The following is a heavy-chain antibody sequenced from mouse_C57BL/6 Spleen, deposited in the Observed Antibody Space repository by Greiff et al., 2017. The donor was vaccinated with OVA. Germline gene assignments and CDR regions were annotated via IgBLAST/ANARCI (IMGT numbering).Heavy chain of an antibody. D-gene: IGHD2-4*01. J-gene: IGHJ2*01. CDR2: ISSGSSTI. V-gene: IGHV5-17*01. CDR3: ARDDYPYYFDY. CDR1: GFTFSDYG. Sequence: EVHLVESGGGLVKPGGSLKLSCAASGFTFSDYGMHWVRQAPEKGLEWVAYISSGSSTIYYADTVKGRFTISRDNAKNTLFLQMTSLRSEDTAMYYCARDDYPYYFDYWGQGTTLTVSS.